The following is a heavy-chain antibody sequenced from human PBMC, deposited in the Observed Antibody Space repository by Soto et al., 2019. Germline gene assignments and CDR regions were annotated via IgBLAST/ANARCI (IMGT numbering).Heavy chain of an antibody. CDR2: IKQDGSEK. D-gene: IGHD6-19*01. Sequence: PGGSLRLSCAASGFTFSSYWMSWVRQAPGKGLEWVANIKQDGSEKYYVDSVKGRFTISRDNAKNSLYLQMNSLRAEDTAVYYCARAKRAVAGNYFDYWGQGTLVTVSS. CDR1: GFTFSSYW. V-gene: IGHV3-7*05. CDR3: ARAKRAVAGNYFDY. J-gene: IGHJ4*02.